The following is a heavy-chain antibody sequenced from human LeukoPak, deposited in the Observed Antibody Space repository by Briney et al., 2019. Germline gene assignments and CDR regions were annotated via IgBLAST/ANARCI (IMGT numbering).Heavy chain of an antibody. CDR3: ARDVAWDIVVVISQEYYFDY. CDR2: INPNSGGT. CDR1: GYTFTGYY. Sequence: VSVKVSCKASGYTFTGYYMHWVRQAPGQGLEWMGWINPNSGGTNYAQKFQGRVTMTRDTSISAAYMELSRLRSDDTAVYYCARDVAWDIVVVISQEYYFDYWGQGTLVTVSS. J-gene: IGHJ4*02. V-gene: IGHV1-2*02. D-gene: IGHD2-2*01.